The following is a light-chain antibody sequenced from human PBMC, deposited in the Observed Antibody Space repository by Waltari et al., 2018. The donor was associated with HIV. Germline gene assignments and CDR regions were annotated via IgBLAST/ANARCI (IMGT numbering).Light chain of an antibody. J-gene: IGLJ2*01. CDR3: CSYASTTDTYVV. CDR2: EVS. Sequence: QSALTQPASVSGSPGHSITISCTGTSSDVWSYNLVSWYQQHPGKAPKLIIYEVSKRPSGVSNRFSGSKSGSTASLTISGLQPEDEADYCCCSYASTTDTYVVFGGGTKLTVL. V-gene: IGLV2-23*02. CDR1: SSDVWSYNL.